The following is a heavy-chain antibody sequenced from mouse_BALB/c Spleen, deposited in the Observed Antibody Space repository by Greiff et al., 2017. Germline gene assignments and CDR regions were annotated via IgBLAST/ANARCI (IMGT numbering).Heavy chain of an antibody. CDR2: INSNGGST. V-gene: IGHV5-6-3*01. D-gene: IGHD1-1*02. CDR1: GFTFSSYG. CDR3: ARDDYGYDAMDY. J-gene: IGHJ4*01. Sequence: DVQLVESGGGLVQPGGSLKLSCAASGFTFSSYGMSWVRQTPDKRLELVATINSNGGSTYYPDSVKGRFTISRDNAKNTLYLQMSSLKSEDTAMYYCARDDYGYDAMDYWGQGTSVTVSS.